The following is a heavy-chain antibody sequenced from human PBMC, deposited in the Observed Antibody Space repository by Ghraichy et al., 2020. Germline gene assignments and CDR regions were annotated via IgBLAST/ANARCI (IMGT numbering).Heavy chain of an antibody. J-gene: IGHJ3*02. V-gene: IGHV1-2*02. Sequence: ASVKVSCKASGYTFTGYYMHWVRQAPGQGLEWMGWINPNSGGTNYAQKFQGRVTMTRDTSISTAYMELSRLRSDDTAVYYCALVWGYSSGWLPKDKLAAFDIWGQGTMVTVSS. CDR2: INPNSGGT. CDR1: GYTFTGYY. D-gene: IGHD6-19*01. CDR3: ALVWGYSSGWLPKDKLAAFDI.